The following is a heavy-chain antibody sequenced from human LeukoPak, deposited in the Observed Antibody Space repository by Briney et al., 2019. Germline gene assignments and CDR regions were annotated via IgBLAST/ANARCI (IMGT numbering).Heavy chain of an antibody. J-gene: IGHJ2*01. CDR2: INPNSGGT. CDR1: GYTFTGYY. V-gene: IGHV1-2*02. D-gene: IGHD5-18*01. CDR3: ARDNQRGYSYGYPYWYFDL. Sequence: ASVEVSCKASGYTFTGYYMHWVRQAPGQGLEWMGWINPNSGGTNYAQKFQGRVTMTRDTSISTAYMELSRLRSDDTAVYYCARDNQRGYSYGYPYWYFDLWGRGTLVTVSS.